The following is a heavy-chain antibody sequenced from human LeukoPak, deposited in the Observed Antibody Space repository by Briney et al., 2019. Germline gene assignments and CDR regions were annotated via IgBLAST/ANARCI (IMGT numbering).Heavy chain of an antibody. D-gene: IGHD6-19*01. CDR3: ARVSAPGTSGWYFGY. V-gene: IGHV3-48*02. CDR1: GFTFSSYG. CDR2: ISTSSNRI. Sequence: PGGSWRLSCAASGFTFSSYGMNWVRQAPGKGLEWVSYISTSSNRIDYADSVKGRFTMSRDNAKNLLYLQMNSLRDEDTAMYYCARVSAPGTSGWYFGYWGQETVVPVSS. J-gene: IGHJ4*02.